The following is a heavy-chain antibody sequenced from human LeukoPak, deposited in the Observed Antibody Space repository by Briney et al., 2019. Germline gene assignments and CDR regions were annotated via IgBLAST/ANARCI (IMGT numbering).Heavy chain of an antibody. CDR3: ARQSITMIVEDY. CDR2: IYPGDSDT. V-gene: IGHV5-51*01. D-gene: IGHD3-22*01. CDR1: GYIFTSYW. Sequence: KPGASLQISCQGSGYIFTSYWIGGVRQLPGKGREWMGIIYPGDSDTRYSPSFQGQVTISADKSISTAYLQWSSLKASDTAMYYCARQSITMIVEDYWGQGTLVTVSS. J-gene: IGHJ4*02.